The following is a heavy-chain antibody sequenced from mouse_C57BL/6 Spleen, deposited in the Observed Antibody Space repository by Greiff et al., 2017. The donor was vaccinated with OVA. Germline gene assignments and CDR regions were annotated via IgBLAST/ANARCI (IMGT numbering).Heavy chain of an antibody. V-gene: IGHV5-17*01. Sequence: EVKLQESGGGLVKPGGSLKLSCAASGFTFSDYGMHWVRQAPEKGLEWVAYISSGSSTIYYADTVKGRFTISRDNAKNTLFLQMTSLRSEDTAMYYCARPVITTESFAYWGQGTLVTVSA. CDR1: GFTFSDYG. J-gene: IGHJ3*01. CDR3: ARPVITTESFAY. D-gene: IGHD1-1*01. CDR2: ISSGSSTI.